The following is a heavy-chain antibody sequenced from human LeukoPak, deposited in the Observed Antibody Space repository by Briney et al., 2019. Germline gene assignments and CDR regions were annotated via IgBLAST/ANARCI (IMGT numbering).Heavy chain of an antibody. V-gene: IGHV3-7*03. CDR2: IKGDGSSK. Sequence: PGGSLRLSCAASGFTFSNYWMGWVRQAPGKGLEWGANIKGDGSSKYYMDSVKGRFPISRDNAKSSLCLKMNTLRAEDTAVYYCAKCSTPGYTSGWCNWIDPWGQGTLVTVSS. CDR3: AKCSTPGYTSGWCNWIDP. J-gene: IGHJ5*02. D-gene: IGHD6-19*01. CDR1: GFTFSNYW.